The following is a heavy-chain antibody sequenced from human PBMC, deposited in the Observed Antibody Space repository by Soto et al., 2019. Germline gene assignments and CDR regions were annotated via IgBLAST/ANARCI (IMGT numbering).Heavy chain of an antibody. J-gene: IGHJ4*02. Sequence: EVQVVESGGGLVQPGGSLRLSCAASGFTFSSYNMNWVRQAPGKGLEWVSYIISTSTTIYYADSVKGRFTISRDNAKNSLYLQVDGLRAGDTAVYYCGRGGGGMTEGFFDYWGQGTLVTVSS. V-gene: IGHV3-48*01. CDR3: GRGGGGMTEGFFDY. CDR2: IISTSTTI. D-gene: IGHD2-21*02. CDR1: GFTFSSYN.